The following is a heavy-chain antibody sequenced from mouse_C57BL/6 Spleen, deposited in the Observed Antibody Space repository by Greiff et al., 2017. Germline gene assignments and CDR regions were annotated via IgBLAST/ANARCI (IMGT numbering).Heavy chain of an antibody. D-gene: IGHD1-1*01. CDR3: ARSYYYGSLYAMDY. CDR2: INPNNGGT. J-gene: IGHJ4*01. CDR1: GYTFTDYY. V-gene: IGHV1-26*01. Sequence: VQLQQSGPELVKPGASVKISCKASGYTFTDYYMNWVKQSHGKSLEWIGDINPNNGGTSYNQKFKGKATLTVDKSSSTAYMELRSLTSEDSAVYYCARSYYYGSLYAMDYWGQGTSVTVSS.